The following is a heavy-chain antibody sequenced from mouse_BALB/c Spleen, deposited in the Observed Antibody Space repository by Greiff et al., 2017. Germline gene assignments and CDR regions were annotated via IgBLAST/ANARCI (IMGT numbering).Heavy chain of an antibody. D-gene: IGHD2-3*01. J-gene: IGHJ2*01. CDR2: ISSGGST. CDR3: ARVDGYFDY. Sequence: DVHLVESGGGLVKPGGSLKLSCAASGFTFSSYAMSWVRQTPEKRLEWVASISSGGSTYYPDSVKGRFTISRDNARNILYLQMSSLRSEDTAMYYCARVDGYFDYWGQGTTLTVSS. CDR1: GFTFSSYA. V-gene: IGHV5-6-5*01.